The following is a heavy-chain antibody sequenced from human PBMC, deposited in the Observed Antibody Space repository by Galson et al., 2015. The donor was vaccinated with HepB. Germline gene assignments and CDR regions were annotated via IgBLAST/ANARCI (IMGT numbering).Heavy chain of an antibody. V-gene: IGHV3-30*18. D-gene: IGHD2-15*01. CDR3: AKDLAVAGYLMGDY. J-gene: IGHJ4*02. Sequence: SLRLSCAASGFTFSSYGMHWVRQAPGKGLEWVAVISYDGSNKYFADSVKGRFTISRDNSKNTLFLQMSSLRAEDTAVYYCAKDLAVAGYLMGDYWGQGTLVTVSS. CDR1: GFTFSSYG. CDR2: ISYDGSNK.